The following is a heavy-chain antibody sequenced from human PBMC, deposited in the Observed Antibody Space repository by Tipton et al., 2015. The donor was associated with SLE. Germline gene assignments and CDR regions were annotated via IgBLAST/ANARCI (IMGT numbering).Heavy chain of an antibody. Sequence: TLSLTCTVSGGSISSSSYYWGWIRQPPGKGLEWIGSIYYSGSTYYNPSLKSRVTISVDTSKNQFSLKLSSVTAADTAVYYCARGISRLAVPAAIQSSSGFDYWGQGTLVTVSS. J-gene: IGHJ4*02. CDR3: ARGISRLAVPAAIQSSSGFDY. CDR1: GGSISSSSYY. V-gene: IGHV4-39*07. CDR2: IYYSGST. D-gene: IGHD2-2*01.